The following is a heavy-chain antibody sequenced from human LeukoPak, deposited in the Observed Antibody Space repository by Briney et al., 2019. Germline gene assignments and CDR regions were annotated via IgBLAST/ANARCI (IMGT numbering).Heavy chain of an antibody. CDR3: ARHPTPMITFGGVIVSFDY. CDR1: GGSISSSSYY. CDR2: IYYSGST. J-gene: IGHJ4*02. Sequence: SETLSLTCTVSGGSISSSSYYWGWIRQPPGTGLEWIGSIYYSGSTYYNPSLKSRVTISVDTSKNQFSLKLSSVTAADTAVYYCARHPTPMITFGGVIVSFDYWGQGTLVTVSS. D-gene: IGHD3-16*02. V-gene: IGHV4-39*01.